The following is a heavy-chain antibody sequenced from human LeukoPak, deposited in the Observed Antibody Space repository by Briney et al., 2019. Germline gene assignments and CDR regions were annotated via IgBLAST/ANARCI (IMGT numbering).Heavy chain of an antibody. CDR1: GYTFTSYA. V-gene: IGHV1-3*01. D-gene: IGHD6-19*01. Sequence: ASVTVSCTASGYTFTSYAMHWVRQAPGQRLEWMGWINAGNGNTKYSQKFQGRVTITRDTSAGTAYMELSSLRSEDTAVYYCARAPTPAPYSSGWYRGNWFDPWGQGTLVTVSS. CDR3: ARAPTPAPYSSGWYRGNWFDP. J-gene: IGHJ5*02. CDR2: INAGNGNT.